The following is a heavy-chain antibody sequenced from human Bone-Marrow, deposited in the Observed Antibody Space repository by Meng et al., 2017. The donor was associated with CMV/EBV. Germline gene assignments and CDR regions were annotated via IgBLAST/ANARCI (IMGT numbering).Heavy chain of an antibody. V-gene: IGHV1-2*02. D-gene: IGHD1-26*01. CDR1: GYTFTGYY. Sequence: ASVKVSCKASGYTFTGYYVHWVRQAPGQGLEWMGWVNPNSGATNYAQKFQGRVTMTRDTSISTAYMELTRLRSDDTAVYYCARDRRYGGSYGPFDYWGQGTRVTVSS. J-gene: IGHJ4*02. CDR3: ARDRRYGGSYGPFDY. CDR2: VNPNSGAT.